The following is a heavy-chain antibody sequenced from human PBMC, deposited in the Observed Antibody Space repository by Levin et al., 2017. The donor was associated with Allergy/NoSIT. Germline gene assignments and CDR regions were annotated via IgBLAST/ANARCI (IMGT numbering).Heavy chain of an antibody. D-gene: IGHD5-18*01. V-gene: IGHV1-18*01. CDR3: AREAETAPSADGLDV. Sequence: ASVKVSCKASGFTFAKYGFTWVRQAPGKGLEWMGWISGYNGDTRYAQKFQGRVTMTTETSTSTVYMEVRSLRSDDAAVYFCAREAETAPSADGLDVWGQGTTVTVSS. CDR2: ISGYNGDT. J-gene: IGHJ6*02. CDR1: GFTFAKYG.